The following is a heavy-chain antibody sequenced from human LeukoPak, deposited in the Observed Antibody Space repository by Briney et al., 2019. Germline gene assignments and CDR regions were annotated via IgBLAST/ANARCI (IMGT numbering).Heavy chain of an antibody. CDR2: INHSGST. Sequence: SETLSLTCAVYGGSFSGYYWSWIRQPPGKGLEWIGEINHSGSTNYNPSLKSRVTISVDTSKNQFSLKLSPVTAADTAVYYCARDSVVVLAAISPNWFDPWGQGTLVTVSS. CDR1: GGSFSGYY. D-gene: IGHD2-2*02. V-gene: IGHV4-34*01. J-gene: IGHJ5*02. CDR3: ARDSVVVLAAISPNWFDP.